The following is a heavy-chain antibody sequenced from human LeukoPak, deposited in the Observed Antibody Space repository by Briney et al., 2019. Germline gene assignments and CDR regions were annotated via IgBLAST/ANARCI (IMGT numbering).Heavy chain of an antibody. CDR2: IKQDGSEK. V-gene: IGHV3-7*01. Sequence: PGGSLRLSCVASGFTFSSRDWMTWVRQAPGKGLEWVANIKQDGSEKNYVDSVKGRFTISRDNAKNSVDLQMNSLRVEDTAVYYCARRGGYCTNGVCYNPHIDYWGQGTLVTVSS. J-gene: IGHJ4*02. CDR3: ARRGGYCTNGVCYNPHIDY. D-gene: IGHD2-8*01. CDR1: GFTFSSRDW.